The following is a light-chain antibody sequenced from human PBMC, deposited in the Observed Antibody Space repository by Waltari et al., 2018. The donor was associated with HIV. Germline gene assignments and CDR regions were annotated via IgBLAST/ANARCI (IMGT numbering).Light chain of an antibody. CDR3: QAWDSSAMV. V-gene: IGLV3-1*01. Sequence: YELTQPPSVSVSGGQTATITCPGHELGNKYVCWYQQKPGQSPILVIYGDSKRPSGIPGRFSGSNSGGTATLTISGTQAMDEADYYCQAWDSSAMVFGGGTKLTVL. CDR1: ELGNKY. CDR2: GDS. J-gene: IGLJ2*01.